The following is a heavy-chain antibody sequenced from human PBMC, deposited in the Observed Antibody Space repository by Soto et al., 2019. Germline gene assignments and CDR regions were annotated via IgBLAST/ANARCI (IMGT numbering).Heavy chain of an antibody. CDR1: GYTFTSYA. CDR2: INAGNGST. Sequence: ASVKVSCKASGYTFTSYAMHWVRQAPGQRLEWMGWINAGNGSTKYSQKFQGRVTITRDTSASTAYMELSSLRSEDTAVYYCARVFYDSSRYYFDYWGQGTLVTVSS. J-gene: IGHJ4*02. V-gene: IGHV1-3*01. D-gene: IGHD3-22*01. CDR3: ARVFYDSSRYYFDY.